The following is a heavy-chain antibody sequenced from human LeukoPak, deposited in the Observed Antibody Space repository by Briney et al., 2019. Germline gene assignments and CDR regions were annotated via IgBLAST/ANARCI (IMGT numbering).Heavy chain of an antibody. CDR3: ARLRGAGSWYFDL. V-gene: IGHV4-39*07. D-gene: IGHD3-10*01. Sequence: SETLSLTCTVSGGSISSSSYYWGWLRQPPGKGLEWIGSIFYSGSTYYNPSLKSRVTISVDTSKNQFSLKLTSVTAADTAVYYCARLRGAGSWYFDLWGRGTLVTVSS. CDR1: GGSISSSSYY. J-gene: IGHJ2*01. CDR2: IFYSGST.